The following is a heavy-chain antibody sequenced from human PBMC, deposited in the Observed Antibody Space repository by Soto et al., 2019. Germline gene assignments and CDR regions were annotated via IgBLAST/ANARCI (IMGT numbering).Heavy chain of an antibody. CDR3: ARRASDPSGHYYPCNWFDS. Sequence: GESLKISCKGSGYSFTTYWIAWVRQMPGRGLEWMGIIYPGDSDARYSPSFQGQVTISVDKSNSSAYLRWDHLKTSDTATYFCARRASDPSGHYYPCNWFDSWGQGTQVTVS. CDR1: GYSFTTYW. J-gene: IGHJ5*01. D-gene: IGHD3-22*01. V-gene: IGHV5-51*01. CDR2: IYPGDSDA.